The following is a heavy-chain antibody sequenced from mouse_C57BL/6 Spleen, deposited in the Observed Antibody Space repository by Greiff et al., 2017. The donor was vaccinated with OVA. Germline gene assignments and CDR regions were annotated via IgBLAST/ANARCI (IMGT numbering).Heavy chain of an antibody. D-gene: IGHD2-10*02. J-gene: IGHJ1*03. CDR1: GYTFTSYW. CDR3: ARGGYGTWYFDV. CDR2: IDPSDSYT. V-gene: IGHV1-50*01. Sequence: VQLQQPGAELVKPGASVKLSCKASGYTFTSYWMQWVNQRPGQGLEWIGEIDPSDSYTNYNPKFKGKDTLTVDTSSNPPYMQLRILASEDSAVYYCARGGYGTWYFDVWGTGTTVTVSS.